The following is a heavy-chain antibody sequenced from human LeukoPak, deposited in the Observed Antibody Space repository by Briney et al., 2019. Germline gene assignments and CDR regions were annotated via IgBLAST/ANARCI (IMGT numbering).Heavy chain of an antibody. CDR1: GFTFTSHW. V-gene: IGHV3-74*01. Sequence: GGSLRLSCAASGFTFTSHWMHWVRQTPGKGLEWVSRVNNDGSGTSYVDSVKGRFIISRDNAKNTVFLQMDSLRVEDTAVYYCARGMILGAYWYFDLWGRGTLLTVSS. D-gene: IGHD3/OR15-3a*01. CDR2: VNNDGSGT. J-gene: IGHJ2*01. CDR3: ARGMILGAYWYFDL.